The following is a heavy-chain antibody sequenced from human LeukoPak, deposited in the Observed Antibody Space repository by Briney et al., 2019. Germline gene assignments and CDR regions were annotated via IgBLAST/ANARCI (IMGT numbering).Heavy chain of an antibody. J-gene: IGHJ4*02. V-gene: IGHV3-30*02. Sequence: PGGSLRLSCAASGFTFSSYGMHWVRQAPGKGLKWVAFIRYDGSNKYYADSVQGRFTISRDNSKNTLNLQMNSLRAEDTAVYYCAKPMVRGVIGYWGQGTLVTVSS. CDR3: AKPMVRGVIGY. D-gene: IGHD3-10*01. CDR2: IRYDGSNK. CDR1: GFTFSSYG.